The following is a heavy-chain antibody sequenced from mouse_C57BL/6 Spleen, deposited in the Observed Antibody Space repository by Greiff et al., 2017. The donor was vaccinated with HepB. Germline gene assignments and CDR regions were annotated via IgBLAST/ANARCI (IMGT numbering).Heavy chain of an antibody. J-gene: IGHJ1*03. CDR2: IYPGSGNT. D-gene: IGHD1-1*01. Sequence: QVQLQQSGPELVKPGASVKISCKASGYSFTSYYIHWVKQRPGQGLEWIGWIYPGSGNTKYNEKFKGKATLTADTSSSTAYMQLSSLTSEDSAVYYCARGGYSSPWYFDVWGTGTTVTVSS. V-gene: IGHV1-66*01. CDR3: ARGGYSSPWYFDV. CDR1: GYSFTSYY.